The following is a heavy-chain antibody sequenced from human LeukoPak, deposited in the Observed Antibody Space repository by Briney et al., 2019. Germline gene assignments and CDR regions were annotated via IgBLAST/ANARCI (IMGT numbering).Heavy chain of an antibody. D-gene: IGHD3-16*02. CDR3: ARQRRGITFGGVIPQRFWFDP. Sequence: SETLSLTCAVYGGSFSGYYWSWIRQPPGKGLEWIGEINHSGSTNYSPSLKSRVTISVDTSKNQFSLKLSSVTAADTAVYYFARQRRGITFGGVIPQRFWFDPWGQGTLVTVSS. CDR1: GGSFSGYY. J-gene: IGHJ5*02. V-gene: IGHV4-34*01. CDR2: INHSGST.